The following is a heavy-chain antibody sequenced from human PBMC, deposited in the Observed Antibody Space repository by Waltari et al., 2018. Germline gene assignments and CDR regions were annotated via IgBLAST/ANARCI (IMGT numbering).Heavy chain of an antibody. V-gene: IGHV3-21*02. Sequence: EVQLVESGGGLVRPGGSLRLSCAASGLTLRSYNMTWVRPAPGKGLEWVSSSSTSSDYMHYADSVKGRFTVSRDNAKGSLYLQLNSLRAEDTAVYYCATGGWGFYLGYWGQGTLVTVSS. CDR2: SSTSSDYM. CDR1: GLTLRSYN. CDR3: ATGGWGFYLGY. J-gene: IGHJ4*02. D-gene: IGHD7-27*01.